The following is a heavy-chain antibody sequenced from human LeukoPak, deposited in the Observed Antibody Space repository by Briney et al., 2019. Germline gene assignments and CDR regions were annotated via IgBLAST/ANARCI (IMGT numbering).Heavy chain of an antibody. V-gene: IGHV3-53*01. Sequence: GGSLRLSCAASGFTVSSNYMSWVRQAPGKGLEWVSVIYSGGSTYYADSVKGRFTISRDNTKNTLYLQMNSLRAEDTAVYYCAKVLEYSSSSTLDYWGQGTLVTVSS. CDR2: IYSGGST. CDR3: AKVLEYSSSSTLDY. J-gene: IGHJ4*02. CDR1: GFTVSSNY. D-gene: IGHD6-6*01.